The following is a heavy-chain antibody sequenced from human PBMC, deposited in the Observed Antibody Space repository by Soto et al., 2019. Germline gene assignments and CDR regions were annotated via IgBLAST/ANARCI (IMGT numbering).Heavy chain of an antibody. CDR1: GGSISSYY. Sequence: QVQLQESGPGLVKPSETLSLTCTVSGGSISSYYWTWIRQPPGKGLEWIGYIYYSGSTNHNPPRKSRVTISVDTSKNQFSLKLSSVTAADTAVYYCARVNDFWTGYYSTNWFDPWGQGTLVTVSS. CDR2: IYYSGST. D-gene: IGHD3-3*01. V-gene: IGHV4-59*01. J-gene: IGHJ5*02. CDR3: ARVNDFWTGYYSTNWFDP.